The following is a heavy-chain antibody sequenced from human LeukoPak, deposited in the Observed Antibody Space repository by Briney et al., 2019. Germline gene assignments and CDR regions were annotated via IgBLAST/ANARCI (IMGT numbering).Heavy chain of an antibody. D-gene: IGHD5-24*01. CDR2: IGIDSGNT. J-gene: IGHJ4*02. V-gene: IGHV3-11*06. Sequence: GGSLRLSCAASGFTFRSFWMSWVRQAPGKGLEWISYIGIDSGNTNYADSVKGRFTISGDKAKNSLYLQMNSLRVGDTAVYYCARDYKYAFDNWGQGTLVTVSS. CDR3: ARDYKYAFDN. CDR1: GFTFRSFW.